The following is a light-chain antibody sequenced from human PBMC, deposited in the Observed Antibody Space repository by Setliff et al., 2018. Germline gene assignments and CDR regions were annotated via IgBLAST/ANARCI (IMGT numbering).Light chain of an antibody. CDR2: YDS. J-gene: IGLJ1*01. CDR1: NIGSKS. V-gene: IGLV3-21*01. CDR3: QAWDSSTYV. Sequence: SYELTQPPSVSVAPGKTARITCGGNNIGSKSVHWYQQKPGQAPVLVIYYDSDRPSGIPERFSGSNSGNTATLTISGTQTMDEADYYCQAWDSSTYVFGPGTKVTVL.